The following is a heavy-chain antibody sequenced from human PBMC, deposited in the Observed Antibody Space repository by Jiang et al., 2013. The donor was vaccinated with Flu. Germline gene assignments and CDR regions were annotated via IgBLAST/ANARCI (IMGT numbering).Heavy chain of an antibody. Sequence: GLVKPSETLSLTCTVSGGSISSYYWSWIRQPPGKGLERIGYIYYSGSTNYNPSLKSRVTISVDTSKNQFSLKLSSVTAADTAVYYCARHYDSSSEYFQHWGQGTLVTVSS. CDR3: ARHYDSSSEYFQH. V-gene: IGHV4-59*08. J-gene: IGHJ1*01. CDR2: IYYSGST. D-gene: IGHD3-22*01. CDR1: GGSISSYY.